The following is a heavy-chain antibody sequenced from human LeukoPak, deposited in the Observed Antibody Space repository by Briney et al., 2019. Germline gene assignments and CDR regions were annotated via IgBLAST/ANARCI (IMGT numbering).Heavy chain of an antibody. V-gene: IGHV4-61*02. J-gene: IGHJ6*03. CDR2: AYTSGTT. D-gene: IGHD6-6*01. CDR1: GGSISSGSYY. Sequence: SETLSLTCTVSGGSISSGSYYWSWIRQPAGRGLEWIGCAYTSGTTNHNPSLKSRVTISVDTSKNQFSLKLSSVTAADTAVYYCARGASSSSAIGYYYYYMDVWGKGTTVTVSS. CDR3: ARGASSSSAIGYYYYYMDV.